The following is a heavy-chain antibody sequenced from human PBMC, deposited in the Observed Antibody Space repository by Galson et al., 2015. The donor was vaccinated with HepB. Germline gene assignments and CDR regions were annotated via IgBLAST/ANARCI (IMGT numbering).Heavy chain of an antibody. D-gene: IGHD3-22*01. V-gene: IGHV3-33*08. Sequence: SLRLSCAASGFTFSSYGMHWVRQAPGKGLEWVAVIWYDGSNKYYADSVKGRFTISRDNSKNTLYLQMNSLRAEDTAVYYCARDEYYDSSGYDYWGQGTLATVSS. J-gene: IGHJ4*02. CDR3: ARDEYYDSSGYDY. CDR2: IWYDGSNK. CDR1: GFTFSSYG.